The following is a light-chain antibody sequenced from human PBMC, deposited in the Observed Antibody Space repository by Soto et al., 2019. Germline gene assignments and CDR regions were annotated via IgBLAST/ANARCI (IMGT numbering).Light chain of an antibody. CDR3: QQYNDYSTWT. Sequence: DIQMTQSPSTLSASVGDRVTITCRASQSISRWLAWYQQKPGKAPKVLIWDASSLQRGVPSRFSGSGSGTEFTLTISSLQPDDFATYFCQQYNDYSTWTFGQGTKVDIK. J-gene: IGKJ1*01. CDR2: DAS. CDR1: QSISRW. V-gene: IGKV1-5*01.